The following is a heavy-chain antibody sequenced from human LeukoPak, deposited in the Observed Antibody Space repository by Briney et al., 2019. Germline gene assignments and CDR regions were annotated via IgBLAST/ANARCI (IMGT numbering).Heavy chain of an antibody. CDR3: SRSQGASCYDVSDY. V-gene: IGHV3-7*03. J-gene: IGHJ4*02. D-gene: IGHD2-2*01. Sequence: GGSLRLSCAASGFTFTSYWMNWVRQAPGKGLEWVALINSDGSQINYVDSVKGRFTISRDDSKNTLNLQMNSLRAEDTAVYFCSRSQGASCYDVSDYWGQRTLVSVPS. CDR1: GFTFTSYW. CDR2: INSDGSQI.